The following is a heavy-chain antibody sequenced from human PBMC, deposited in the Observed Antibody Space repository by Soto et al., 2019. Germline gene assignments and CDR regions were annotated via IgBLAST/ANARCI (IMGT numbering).Heavy chain of an antibody. D-gene: IGHD3-10*01. CDR3: ATQVGALGAERLTIGY. Sequence: SETLSLTCTVSGGSISSYYWSWIRQPPGKGLEWIGYIYYSGSTNYNPSLKSRVTISVDTSKNQFSLKLSSVTAADTAVYYCATQVGALGAERLTIGYWGQGTLVTVYS. J-gene: IGHJ4*02. V-gene: IGHV4-59*01. CDR2: IYYSGST. CDR1: GGSISSYY.